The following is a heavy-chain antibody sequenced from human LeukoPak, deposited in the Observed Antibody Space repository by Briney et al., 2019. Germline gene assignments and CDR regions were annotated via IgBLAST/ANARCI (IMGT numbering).Heavy chain of an antibody. CDR3: ASQYYYGSGSRDAFDI. J-gene: IGHJ3*02. V-gene: IGHV4-34*01. CDR2: INHSGST. CDR1: GGSFSGYY. D-gene: IGHD3-10*01. Sequence: SETLSLTCAVYGGSFSGYYWSWIRQPPGKGLEWIGEINHSGSTNYNPSLKSRVTISVDTSKNQFSLKLSSVTAADTAVYYCASQYYYGSGSRDAFDIWGQGTMVTVSS.